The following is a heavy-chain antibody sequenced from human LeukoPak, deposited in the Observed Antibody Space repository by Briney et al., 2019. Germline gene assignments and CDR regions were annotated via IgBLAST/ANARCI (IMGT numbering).Heavy chain of an antibody. CDR3: AKRGSAWYYFDF. V-gene: IGHV3-43*02. Sequence: GGSLRLSCAASGFTFHDYAIHWVRQAPGRGLEWVSLISGDADATYYADSVEGRFTVARDNTKNSIYLQMNSLRTEDTALYFRAKRGSAWYYFDFWGQGTLVTVSS. J-gene: IGHJ4*02. CDR2: ISGDADAT. D-gene: IGHD6-19*01. CDR1: GFTFHDYA.